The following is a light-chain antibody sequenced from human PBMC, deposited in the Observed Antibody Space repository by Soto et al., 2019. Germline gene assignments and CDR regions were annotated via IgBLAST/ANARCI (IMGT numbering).Light chain of an antibody. CDR2: DAS. J-gene: IGKJ5*01. V-gene: IGKV3D-20*02. CDR1: QSVSSNY. Sequence: EIVLTQSPGTLSLSPGDRATLSCRSSQSVSSNYLAWYQQKPGQAPRLLIYDASKRATGIPARFSGSGSGTDFTLTISSLEPEDFAVYYCQQRSNWPITFGQGTRLEIK. CDR3: QQRSNWPIT.